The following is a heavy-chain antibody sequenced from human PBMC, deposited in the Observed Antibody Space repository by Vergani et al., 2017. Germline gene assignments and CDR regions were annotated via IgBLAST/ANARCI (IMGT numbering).Heavy chain of an antibody. V-gene: IGHV2-5*01. CDR3: ARVGYCSSTSCYVALYYYYYYMDV. CDR1: GFSLSTSGVG. CDR2: IYWNDDK. Sequence: QITLKESGPTLVKPTQTLTLTCTFSGFSLSTSGVGVGWIRQPPGKALEWLALIYWNDDKRYSPSLKSRLTITKDTSKNQVVLTMTNMDPVDTATYYCARVGYCSSTSCYVALYYYYYYMDVWGKGP. J-gene: IGHJ6*03. D-gene: IGHD2-2*01.